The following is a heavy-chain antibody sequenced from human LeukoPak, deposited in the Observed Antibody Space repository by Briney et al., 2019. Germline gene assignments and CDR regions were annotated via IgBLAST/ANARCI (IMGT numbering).Heavy chain of an antibody. J-gene: IGHJ2*01. Sequence: GSLRLSCSASEFTFSNFWMSWVRQASGKGPEWVANIKQDGSEKYYVGSVKGRFTISRDNAETSLHLQMNSLRAEDTAVYYCARGGNHGDYWYFDLWGRGTLVTVSS. CDR3: ARGGNHGDYWYFDL. V-gene: IGHV3-7*01. CDR1: EFTFSNFW. CDR2: IKQDGSEK. D-gene: IGHD4-17*01.